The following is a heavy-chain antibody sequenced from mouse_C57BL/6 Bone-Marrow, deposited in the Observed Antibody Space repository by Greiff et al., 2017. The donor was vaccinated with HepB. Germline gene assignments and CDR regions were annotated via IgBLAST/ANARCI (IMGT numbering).Heavy chain of an antibody. Sequence: EVQLQQSGAELVRPGASVKLSCTASGFNIKDDYMHWVKQRPEQGLEWIGWIDPENGDTAYASKFQGKATITADTSSNTAYLQLSSLTSEDTAVYYCTTSPVITTAYWGQGTTLTVSS. V-gene: IGHV14-4*01. J-gene: IGHJ2*01. CDR3: TTSPVITTAY. CDR2: IDPENGDT. CDR1: GFNIKDDY. D-gene: IGHD1-1*01.